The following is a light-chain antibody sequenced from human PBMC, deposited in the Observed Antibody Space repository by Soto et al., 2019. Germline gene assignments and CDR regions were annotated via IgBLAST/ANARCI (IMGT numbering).Light chain of an antibody. J-gene: IGKJ2*01. Sequence: DIQMTQSPSSLSASVGDRVTITCRASQSISSYLNWYQQKPGKAPKLLIYAASSLQSGVPSRFSGSGSGTDFTLTISRLQPEDCATYYCQQSYSTPPTFGQGTKREIK. V-gene: IGKV1-39*01. CDR3: QQSYSTPPT. CDR1: QSISSY. CDR2: AAS.